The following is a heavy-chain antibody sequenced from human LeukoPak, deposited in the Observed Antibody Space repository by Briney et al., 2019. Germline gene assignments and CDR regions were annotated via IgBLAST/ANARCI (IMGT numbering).Heavy chain of an antibody. V-gene: IGHV4-59*01. J-gene: IGHJ1*01. CDR2: IYYSGST. CDR1: GGSISSYY. D-gene: IGHD1-14*01. CDR3: ARARPGEYFQH. Sequence: SETLSLTCTVSGGSISSYYWSWIRQPPGKGLEWIGYIYYSGSTNYNPSLKSRVTISVDTSKNQFSLKLSSVTAADTAVYYCARARPGEYFQHWGQGTLVTVSS.